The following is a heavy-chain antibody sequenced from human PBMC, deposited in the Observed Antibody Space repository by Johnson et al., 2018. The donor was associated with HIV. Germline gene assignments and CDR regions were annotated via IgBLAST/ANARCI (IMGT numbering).Heavy chain of an antibody. CDR3: AKDSDRYYYGSGDAFDI. J-gene: IGHJ3*02. CDR1: GFSFDDYA. D-gene: IGHD3-10*01. CDR2: ISWDGGNT. V-gene: IGHV3-43D*03. Sequence: VQLVESGGAVVQPGGSLRLSCAASGFSFDDYAMHWVRQVPGRGLEWVSLISWDGGNTHYADSVKGRFIISRDNSKNSLYLQMNILRDEDTALYFWAKDSDRYYYGSGDAFDIWGQGTMVTVFS.